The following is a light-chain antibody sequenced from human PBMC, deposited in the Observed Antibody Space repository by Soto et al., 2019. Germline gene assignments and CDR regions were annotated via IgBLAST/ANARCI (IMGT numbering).Light chain of an antibody. CDR1: QSISSW. V-gene: IGKV1-5*01. J-gene: IGKJ2*01. CDR2: GAS. CDR3: QQYLTSSPT. Sequence: DIQMTQSPSTLSASVGDRVTITCRASQSISSWLAWYQQTPRKAPRLLIYGASNLEGGVPSRFSGSGYGTEFALTVSSLQPDDFATYFCQQYLTSSPTLGRGTKLEIK.